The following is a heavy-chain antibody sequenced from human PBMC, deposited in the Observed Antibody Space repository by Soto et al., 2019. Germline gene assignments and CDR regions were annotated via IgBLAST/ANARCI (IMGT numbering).Heavy chain of an antibody. V-gene: IGHV4-30-2*01. D-gene: IGHD4-17*01. J-gene: IGHJ6*02. CDR2: IYHSGTT. CDR3: ARAHYGDYGYGMDV. Sequence: SETLSLTCTVSGGSISSGGYSWSWIRQPPGKGLEWIGYIYHSGTTYYNPSLKSRVTISVDRSKNQFSLKLSSVTAADTAVYYCARAHYGDYGYGMDVWGQGTTVTSP. CDR1: GGSISSGGYS.